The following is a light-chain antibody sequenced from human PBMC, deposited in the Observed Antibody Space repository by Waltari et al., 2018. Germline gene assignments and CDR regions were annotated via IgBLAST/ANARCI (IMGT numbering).Light chain of an antibody. CDR3: QQYNRYSGT. J-gene: IGKJ2*01. CDR2: KAS. CDR1: QRISTW. V-gene: IGKV1-5*03. Sequence: DIQLTQSPSPLSASVVDRFTITCLASQRISTWVAWYQQKPGKAPNPLIYKASTLESGVPSRFSGSGSGTECTLTISSLQPDDVATYHCQQYNRYSGTFGQGTKLEIK.